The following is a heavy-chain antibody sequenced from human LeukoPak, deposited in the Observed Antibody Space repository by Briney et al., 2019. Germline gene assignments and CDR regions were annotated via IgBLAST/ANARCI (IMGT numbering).Heavy chain of an antibody. CDR3: ARKALTGSHSGPFDI. CDR1: GGTFSSYA. V-gene: IGHV1-69*05. CDR2: IIPIFGTA. J-gene: IGHJ3*02. D-gene: IGHD7-27*01. Sequence: SVKVSCKASGGTFSSYAISWVRQAPGQGLEWMGGIIPIFGTANYTQKFQGRVTMTRDTSISTAYMELSSLRSEDTAVYFCARKALTGSHSGPFDIWGQGTFVTVSS.